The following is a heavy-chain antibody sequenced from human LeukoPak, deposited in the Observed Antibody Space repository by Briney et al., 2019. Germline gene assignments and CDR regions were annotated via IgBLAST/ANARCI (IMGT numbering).Heavy chain of an antibody. J-gene: IGHJ4*02. CDR1: GFTFSSYW. CDR3: ARVISGWTLKDY. D-gene: IGHD6-19*01. CDR2: INSDGSST. V-gene: IGHV3-74*01. Sequence: GGSLRLSCAASGFTFSSYWMHWVRQAPGKGLVWVSRINSDGSSTSYADSVKGRFTISRDNAKNTLYLQMNSLRAEDAAVYYCARVISGWTLKDYWGQGTLVTVSS.